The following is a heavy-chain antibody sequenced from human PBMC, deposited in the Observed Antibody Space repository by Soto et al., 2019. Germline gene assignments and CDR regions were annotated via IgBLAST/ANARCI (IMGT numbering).Heavy chain of an antibody. V-gene: IGHV3-21*06. CDR1: GFTFTRYS. Sequence: EVQLVESGGGLVKPGGSLRLSCAVSGFTFTRYSMNWVRQAPGKGLEWVSSISSTTNYIYYGDSMKGRFTISRDNAKNSLYREMNSLRAEDTAVYYCARESEDLTSNFDYWGQGTLVTVSS. CDR2: ISSTTNYI. J-gene: IGHJ4*02. CDR3: ARESEDLTSNFDY.